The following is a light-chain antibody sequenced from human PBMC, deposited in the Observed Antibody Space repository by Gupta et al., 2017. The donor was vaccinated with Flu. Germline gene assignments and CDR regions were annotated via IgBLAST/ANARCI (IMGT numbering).Light chain of an antibody. CDR1: NSDIGAYNY. CDR2: EVS. J-gene: IGLJ2*01. V-gene: IGLV2-14*01. CDR3: GSYGAVGV. Sequence: QSALTQPASVSGSPGQSIAISCTGTNSDIGAYNYVSWYQQHPGKAPKLMIYEVSNRPSGVSTRFSGSKSGNTASLTSSGLQAEEEADYYGGSYGAVGVCGGGTKVTVL.